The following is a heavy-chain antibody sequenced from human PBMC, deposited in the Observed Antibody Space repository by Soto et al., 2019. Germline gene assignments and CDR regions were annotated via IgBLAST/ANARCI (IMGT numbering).Heavy chain of an antibody. CDR1: GYTSTSYA. V-gene: IGHV1-3*05. CDR3: ARDPSYYGMDV. CDR2: INAGNVNT. J-gene: IGHJ6*02. Sequence: QVQLVQSGAEEKKPGASGKVSCKASGYTSTSYAMHWVRQAPGQRLEWMGWINAGNVNTKKSQKFQGRATITGDTAASTAYMELSSLRSEDTAVYYCARDPSYYGMDVWGQGTTVTVSS.